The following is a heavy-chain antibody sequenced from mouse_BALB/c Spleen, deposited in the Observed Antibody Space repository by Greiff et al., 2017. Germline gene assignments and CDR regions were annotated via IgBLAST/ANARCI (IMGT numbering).Heavy chain of an antibody. Sequence: EVQLQQSGPELVKPGASVKISCKASGYTFTDYNMHWVKQSHGKSLEWIGYIYPYNGGTGYNQKFKSKATLTVDNSSSTAYMGLRSLTSEASDVYYCAGGGYYDWYFDVWGAGTTVTVSS. CDR3: AGGGYYDWYFDV. J-gene: IGHJ1*01. D-gene: IGHD2-3*01. V-gene: IGHV1S29*02. CDR2: IYPYNGGT. CDR1: GYTFTDYN.